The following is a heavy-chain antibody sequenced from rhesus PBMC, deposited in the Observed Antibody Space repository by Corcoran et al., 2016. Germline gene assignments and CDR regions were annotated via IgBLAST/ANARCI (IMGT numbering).Heavy chain of an antibody. J-gene: IGHJ4*01. CDR3: ARYILYSSGWSDFDY. Sequence: QLQLQESGPGLVKPSETLSLTCAVSGGSFSSYWWSWIRQPPGKGLEWIGEINGNSGSTNYNPSLKSRVTISKDASKNQFSLKLSSVTAADPAVYYCARYILYSSGWSDFDYWGQGVLVTVSS. V-gene: IGHV4-80*01. CDR2: INGNSGST. CDR1: GGSFSSYW. D-gene: IGHD6S26*01.